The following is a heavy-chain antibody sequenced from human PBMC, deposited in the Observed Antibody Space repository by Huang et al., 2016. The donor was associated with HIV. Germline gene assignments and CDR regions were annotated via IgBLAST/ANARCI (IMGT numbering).Heavy chain of an antibody. D-gene: IGHD6-13*01. CDR1: GYSLTTYW. CDR3: ARLDYAGTNFDY. J-gene: IGHJ4*02. CDR2: ICPRDSDT. Sequence: EVQLVQSGAEVKKPGESLKISCKGSGYSLTTYWIGWVRQMPGKGLEWMGIICPRDSDTRYSPSFQGQVTIAADKSVSTAYLQWSSLKASDTAMYYCARLDYAGTNFDYWGQGTLVTVSS. V-gene: IGHV5-51*01.